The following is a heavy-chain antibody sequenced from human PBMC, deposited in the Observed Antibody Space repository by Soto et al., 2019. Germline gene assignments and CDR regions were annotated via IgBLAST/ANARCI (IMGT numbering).Heavy chain of an antibody. CDR1: GYSFTSYW. D-gene: IGHD6-19*01. CDR2: IYPGDSDT. CDR3: GRSLVAGKKYYYYGMDV. J-gene: IGHJ6*02. Sequence: PGESLKISCNGSGYSFTSYWIGWVRQMPGKGLEWMGIIYPGDSDTRYSPSFQGQVTISADKSISTAYLQWSSLKASDTAMYYCGRSLVAGKKYYYYGMDVWGQGTTVTVSS. V-gene: IGHV5-51*01.